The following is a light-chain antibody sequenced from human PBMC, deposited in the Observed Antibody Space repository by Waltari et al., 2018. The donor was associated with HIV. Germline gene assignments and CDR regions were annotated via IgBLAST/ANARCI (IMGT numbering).Light chain of an antibody. V-gene: IGLV2-8*01. CDR2: DVN. CDR1: SSDIGYFHY. Sequence: QSALTQPPSASGSPGQSVTVSCTGTSSDIGYFHYVPWYQQHPGKAPKLLIYDVNKRPSGVPDRFSASKSGATASLTVSGLLAEDEADYYCAAYAGNNIVIFGGGTKVTV. CDR3: AAYAGNNIVI. J-gene: IGLJ2*01.